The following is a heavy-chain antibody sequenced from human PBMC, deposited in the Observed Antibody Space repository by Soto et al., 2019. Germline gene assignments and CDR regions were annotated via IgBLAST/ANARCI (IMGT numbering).Heavy chain of an antibody. D-gene: IGHD3-10*01. CDR3: ARQHNYYGSGSYFDY. V-gene: IGHV4-39*01. CDR1: GGSISSSTYY. CDR2: VYHTGST. J-gene: IGHJ4*01. Sequence: PSETLSLTCTVSGGSISSSTYYWGWIRQPPGKGLQWIGSVYHTGSTYHDPSLNRRLSISVDTSKNQFSLQLTSVTAADTAVYYCARQHNYYGSGSYFDYWGHGTLVTVSS.